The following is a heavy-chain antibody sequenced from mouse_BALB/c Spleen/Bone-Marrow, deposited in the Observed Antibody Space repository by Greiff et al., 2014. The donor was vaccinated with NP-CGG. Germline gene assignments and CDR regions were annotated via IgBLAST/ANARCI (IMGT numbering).Heavy chain of an antibody. CDR1: GYTFTSYY. J-gene: IGHJ2*01. CDR3: ARRVHYYGLYFDY. Sequence: VKLMESGPELVKPGASVRISCKASGYTFTSYYIHWVKQRPGQGLEWIGWIYPGNVNTKYNEKFKGKATLTADKSSSTAYMQLSSLTSEDSAVYFCARRVHYYGLYFDYWGQGTTLTVSS. D-gene: IGHD1-2*01. CDR2: IYPGNVNT. V-gene: IGHV1S56*01.